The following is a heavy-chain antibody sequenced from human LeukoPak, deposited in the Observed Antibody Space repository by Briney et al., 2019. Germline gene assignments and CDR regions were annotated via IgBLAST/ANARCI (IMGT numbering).Heavy chain of an antibody. CDR2: ISDSGST. Sequence: PSETLSLTCTVSGGFITGYYWTWIRQPPGKGLEWIGYISDSGSTNYNPSLKSRVTMSVDSSNTEFSLRLNSVTAADTAVYYCARVFRGAVTSNWFDPWGQGTLVTVSS. CDR1: GGFITGYY. D-gene: IGHD4-17*01. V-gene: IGHV4-59*01. J-gene: IGHJ5*02. CDR3: ARVFRGAVTSNWFDP.